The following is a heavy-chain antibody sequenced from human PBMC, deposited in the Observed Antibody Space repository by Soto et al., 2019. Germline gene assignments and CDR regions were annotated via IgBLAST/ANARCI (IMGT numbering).Heavy chain of an antibody. D-gene: IGHD7-27*01. V-gene: IGHV3-23*01. J-gene: IGHJ4*02. Sequence: EVQLWESGGGLVEPGGSRRLSCAASGFTFSSYTMSWVRQAPGKGLEWVSTISGSGSSTYSADSVKGRFTISRDNSKNTLYLQMNSLRVEDTAIYYCAKAWGIDYWGQGTLVTVS. CDR3: AKAWGIDY. CDR2: ISGSGSST. CDR1: GFTFSSYT.